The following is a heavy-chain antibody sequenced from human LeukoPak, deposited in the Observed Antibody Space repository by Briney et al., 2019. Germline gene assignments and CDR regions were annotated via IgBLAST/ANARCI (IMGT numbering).Heavy chain of an antibody. CDR2: VYHSGTT. J-gene: IGHJ4*02. Sequence: SETLSLTCAVSGDSISSSNWWWSWVRQPPGKRLEWIGEVYHSGTTNYNPSLKSRVTISIDKSKEQFSLKLSSVTAADTAVYYCARGDYGELLDYWGQGTLVTVSS. V-gene: IGHV4-4*02. D-gene: IGHD4-17*01. CDR3: ARGDYGELLDY. CDR1: GDSISSSNW.